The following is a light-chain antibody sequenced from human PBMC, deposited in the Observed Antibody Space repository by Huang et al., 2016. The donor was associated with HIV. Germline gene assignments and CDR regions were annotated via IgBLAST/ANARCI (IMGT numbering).Light chain of an antibody. V-gene: IGKV4-1*01. J-gene: IGKJ2*01. CDR3: QQFYSMPYT. Sequence: DIMLTQSPASLAVSLGERATLTCRSSRYLLYASNGKNFLAWYQQRPGQPPNLLMYMASVRECGVPERCTGGGSGTEFTLTIASLQAEGVAVYYCQQFYSMPYTFGQGTRLEI. CDR2: MAS. CDR1: RYLLYASNGKNF.